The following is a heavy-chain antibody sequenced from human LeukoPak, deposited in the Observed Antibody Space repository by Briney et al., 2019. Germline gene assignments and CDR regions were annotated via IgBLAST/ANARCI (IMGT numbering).Heavy chain of an antibody. V-gene: IGHV3-21*01. CDR3: AREQYYDILTGYYTYYYYYMDV. J-gene: IGHJ6*03. CDR1: GFTFSSYS. Sequence: GGSLRLSCAASGFTFSSYSMNWVRQAPGKGLEWVSSISSSSSYIYYADSVKGRFTISRDNAKNSLYLQMNSLRAEDTAVYYCAREQYYDILTGYYTYYYYYMDVWGKGTTVTVSS. D-gene: IGHD3-9*01. CDR2: ISSSSSYI.